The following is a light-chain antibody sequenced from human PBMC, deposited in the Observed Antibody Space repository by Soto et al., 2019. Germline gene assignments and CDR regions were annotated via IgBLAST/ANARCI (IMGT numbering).Light chain of an antibody. CDR2: DAF. CDR3: QHRRDWPIT. J-gene: IGKJ5*01. Sequence: EIVLTQSPGTLSLSPGDRATLSCCASQSVSGYLAWYQQKLGQPPRLLIYDAFNRAACIPARFSGSGSGTDFTPTILSLETEDFAIYYCQHRRDWPITFGKGTRLDIK. V-gene: IGKV3-11*01. CDR1: QSVSGY.